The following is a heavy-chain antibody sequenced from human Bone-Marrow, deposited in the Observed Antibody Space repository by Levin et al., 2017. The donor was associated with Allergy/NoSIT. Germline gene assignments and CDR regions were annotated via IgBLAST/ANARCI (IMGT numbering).Heavy chain of an antibody. J-gene: IGHJ4*02. Sequence: SCAASGFTFDDYAMHWVRQIPGKGLEWVSGITWNSAKIAYGDSFKGRFTISRDNAKNFLDLQMNSLRPEDTALYYCAKDIASGYFLAFDYWGQRALVTVSS. D-gene: IGHD5-12*01. CDR3: AKDIASGYFLAFDY. CDR1: GFTFDDYA. V-gene: IGHV3-9*01. CDR2: ITWNSAKI.